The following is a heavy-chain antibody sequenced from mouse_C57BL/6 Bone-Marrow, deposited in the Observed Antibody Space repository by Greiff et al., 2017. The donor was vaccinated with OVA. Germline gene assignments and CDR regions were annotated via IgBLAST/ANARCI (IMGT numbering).Heavy chain of an antibody. D-gene: IGHD1-1*01. Sequence: VQLQQSGPVLVKPGASVKMSCKASGYTFTDYYMNWVKQSHGKSLEWIGVINPYNGGTSYNQKFKGKATLTVDKSSSTAYMELNSLTSEDSAVYYCSKPCYYYGSSFYWYFDVWGTGTTVTVSS. CDR2: INPYNGGT. J-gene: IGHJ1*03. V-gene: IGHV1-19*01. CDR1: GYTFTDYY. CDR3: SKPCYYYGSSFYWYFDV.